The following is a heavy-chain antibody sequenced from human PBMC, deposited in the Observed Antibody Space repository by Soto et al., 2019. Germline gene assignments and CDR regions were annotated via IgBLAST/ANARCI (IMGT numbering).Heavy chain of an antibody. D-gene: IGHD3-22*01. J-gene: IGHJ1*01. CDR3: ARVLLDYYDRPAEYFQH. Sequence: QVQLVQSGAEVKKPGASVKVSCKASGYTFTSYGISWVRQAPGQGLEWMGWISAYNGNTNYAQKLQGRVTMTTDTSTSTAYMELRRLRSDDTAVYYCARVLLDYYDRPAEYFQHWGQGTLFTVSS. CDR1: GYTFTSYG. CDR2: ISAYNGNT. V-gene: IGHV1-18*01.